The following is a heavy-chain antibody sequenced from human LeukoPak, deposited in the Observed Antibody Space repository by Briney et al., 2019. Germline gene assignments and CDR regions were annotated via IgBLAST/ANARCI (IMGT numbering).Heavy chain of an antibody. J-gene: IGHJ3*01. D-gene: IGHD4-17*01. Sequence: ASVTVSCKASGYTFTDYYMHWVRQAPGQGLEWMGRINPNSGGTNYAQKFQGRVTMTRDTSMSTDYMELSRLRSDDTAVYYCARDESAVTPWGQGTTVTVSS. V-gene: IGHV1-2*06. CDR2: INPNSGGT. CDR1: GYTFTDYY. CDR3: ARDESAVTP.